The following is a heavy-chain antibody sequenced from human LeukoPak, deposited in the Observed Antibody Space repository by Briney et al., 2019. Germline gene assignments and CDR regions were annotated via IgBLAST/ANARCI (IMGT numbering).Heavy chain of an antibody. J-gene: IGHJ4*02. CDR3: ARMGGRWLQSQVDY. CDR1: GGSFSGYY. Sequence: SETLSLTCAVYGGSFSGYYWSWIRQPPGKGLEWIGEINHSGSTNYNPSLKSRVTISVDTFKNQFSLKLSSVTAADTAVYYCARMGGRWLQSQVDYWGQGTLVTVSS. CDR2: INHSGST. D-gene: IGHD5-24*01. V-gene: IGHV4-34*01.